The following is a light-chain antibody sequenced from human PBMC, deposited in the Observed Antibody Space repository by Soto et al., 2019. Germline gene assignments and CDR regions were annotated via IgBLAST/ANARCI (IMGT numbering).Light chain of an antibody. V-gene: IGKV3-11*01. CDR1: QSVSSN. J-gene: IGKJ5*01. Sequence: IVGTQSPGTRSLSPGERATLSFRASQSVSSNLAWYQQKLGQAPRLLIYRASTRATGIPARFSGSGSGTDFTLTISRLEPEDFAVYYCQQRSNWPPITFGQGTLLEIK. CDR2: RAS. CDR3: QQRSNWPPIT.